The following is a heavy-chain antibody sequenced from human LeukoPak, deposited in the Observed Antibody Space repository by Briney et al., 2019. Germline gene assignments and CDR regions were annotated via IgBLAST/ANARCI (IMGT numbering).Heavy chain of an antibody. CDR1: GFTFSAYA. CDR2: IGSGSAGTT. J-gene: IGHJ6*02. CDR3: AKNCDSPMGVPYAMDV. V-gene: IGHV3-23*01. Sequence: PGGSLTLSCAASGFTFSAYAMRWVRQPPGKGLEWVAAIGSGSAGTTIYAESVKGRFTISRDDSENTLYLEMSSLRGDDSAVYYCAKNCDSPMGVPYAMDVWGRGTTVTVSS. D-gene: IGHD2-21*02.